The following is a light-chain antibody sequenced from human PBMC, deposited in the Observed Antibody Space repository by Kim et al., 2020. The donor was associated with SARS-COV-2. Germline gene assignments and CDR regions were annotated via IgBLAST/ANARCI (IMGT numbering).Light chain of an antibody. CDR2: EVN. Sequence: GKSVTSTSAGTSSDVDGCNYVSWYRQHPGRAPNHRIYEVNRRPSGVPDRFSGSKSGNAASLTVSGLQAEDEADNYCSSYAGSNNLVFGGGTQLSVL. J-gene: IGLJ2*01. CDR3: SSYAGSNNLV. V-gene: IGLV2-8*01. CDR1: SSDVDGCNY.